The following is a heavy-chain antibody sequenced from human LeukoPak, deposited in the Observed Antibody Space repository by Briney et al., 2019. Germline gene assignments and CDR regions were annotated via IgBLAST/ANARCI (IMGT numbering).Heavy chain of an antibody. CDR1: GGSISSSNW. D-gene: IGHD6-13*01. CDR3: ARNPTAAGGGFDY. V-gene: IGHV4-4*02. Sequence: KTSGTLSLTCAVSGGSISSSNWWSWVRQPPGKGLEWIGEIYHSGSTNYNPSLKSRVTISVDKSKNQFSLKLSSVTAADTAVYYCARNPTAAGGGFDYWGQGALVTVSS. J-gene: IGHJ4*02. CDR2: IYHSGST.